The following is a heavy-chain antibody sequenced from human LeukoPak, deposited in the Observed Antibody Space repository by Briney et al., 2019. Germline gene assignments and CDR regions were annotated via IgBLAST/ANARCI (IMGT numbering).Heavy chain of an antibody. CDR2: ISSDGGST. CDR1: GFTFRNYA. CDR3: ARDMTYCSGATCYTYYYYYMDV. Sequence: GGSLRLSCAASGFTFRNYAMHWVRQAPGKGLEYVSAISSDGGSTYYASSVKGRFIISRDNSKNTLYLQMGSLRAEDVAVYYCARDMTYCSGATCYTYYYYYMDVWGKGTTVTVSS. J-gene: IGHJ6*03. V-gene: IGHV3-64*01. D-gene: IGHD2-15*01.